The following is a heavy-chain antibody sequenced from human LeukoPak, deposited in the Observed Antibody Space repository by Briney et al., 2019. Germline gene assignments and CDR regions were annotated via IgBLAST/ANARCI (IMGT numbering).Heavy chain of an antibody. CDR3: ARDHWGKFDDYASPPYYYYYYMDV. Sequence: SVKVSCKASGGTFSSYAISWVRQAPGQGLEWMGGIIPIFGTANYAQKFQGRVTITTDESTSTAYMELSSLRSEDTAVYYCARDHWGKFDDYASPPYYYYYYMDVWGKGTTVTVSS. CDR1: GGTFSSYA. J-gene: IGHJ6*03. V-gene: IGHV1-69*05. D-gene: IGHD4-17*01. CDR2: IIPIFGTA.